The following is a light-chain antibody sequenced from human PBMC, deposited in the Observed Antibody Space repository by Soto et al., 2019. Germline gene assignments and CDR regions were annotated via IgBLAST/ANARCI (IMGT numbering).Light chain of an antibody. V-gene: IGKV3-20*01. CDR3: QQYGGSPLT. J-gene: IGKJ4*01. CDR1: QSVTSTY. Sequence: EIVLTQSPGTLSLSPGERATLSCRASQSVTSTYLAWYQQKPGQAPRLLIYGASNRATGIPDRFTGSGSGTDFTLTISRLEPEDFAVYSFQQYGGSPLTFGGGTKVEIK. CDR2: GAS.